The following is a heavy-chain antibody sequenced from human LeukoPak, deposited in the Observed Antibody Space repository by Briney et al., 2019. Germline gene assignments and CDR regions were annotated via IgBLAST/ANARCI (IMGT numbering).Heavy chain of an antibody. D-gene: IGHD1-26*01. CDR2: ISTYNGNT. Sequence: ASVKASCKASGYTFTSYDISWVRQAPGQGLEWMGWISTYNGNTNYAQKLQGRVTMTTDTITTTAYMELRSLRSDDTAVYYCARDHSGNWFDPWGQGTLVTVSS. J-gene: IGHJ5*02. CDR1: GYTFTSYD. CDR3: ARDHSGNWFDP. V-gene: IGHV1-18*01.